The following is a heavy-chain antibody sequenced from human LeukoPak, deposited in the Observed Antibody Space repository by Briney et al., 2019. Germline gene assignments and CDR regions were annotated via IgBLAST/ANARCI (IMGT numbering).Heavy chain of an antibody. J-gene: IGHJ3*02. CDR3: ARDARVVVAATPVDAFDI. V-gene: IGHV1-24*01. D-gene: IGHD2-15*01. CDR2: FDPEDGET. Sequence: ASVKVSCKVSGYTLTELSMHWVRQAPGKGLEWMGGFDPEDGETIYAQKFQGRVTMTEDTSTDTAYMELSSLRSEDTAVYYCARDARVVVAATPVDAFDIWGQGTMVTVSS. CDR1: GYTLTELS.